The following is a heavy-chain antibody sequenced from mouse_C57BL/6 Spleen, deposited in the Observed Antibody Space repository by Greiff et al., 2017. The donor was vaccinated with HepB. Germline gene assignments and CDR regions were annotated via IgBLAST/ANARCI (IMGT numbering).Heavy chain of an antibody. CDR3: ARGTTVVATDY. D-gene: IGHD1-1*01. V-gene: IGHV1-69*01. Sequence: QVQLQQPGAELVMPGASVKLSCKASGYTFTSYWMHWVKQRPGQGLEWIGEIDPSDSYTNYNQKFKGKSTLTVDKSSSTAYMQLSSLTSEDSAVYYCARGTTVVATDYWGQGTLSQSPQ. J-gene: IGHJ2*01. CDR1: GYTFTSYW. CDR2: IDPSDSYT.